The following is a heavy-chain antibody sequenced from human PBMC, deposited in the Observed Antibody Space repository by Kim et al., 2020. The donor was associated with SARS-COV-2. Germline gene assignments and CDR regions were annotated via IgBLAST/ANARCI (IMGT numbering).Heavy chain of an antibody. Sequence: SYADPGKGRFTNSRDNAKNTLYLQMNSLRAEDTAVYYCASWNWNLASFDYWGQGTLVTVSS. CDR3: ASWNWNLASFDY. V-gene: IGHV3-74*01. D-gene: IGHD1-7*01. J-gene: IGHJ4*02.